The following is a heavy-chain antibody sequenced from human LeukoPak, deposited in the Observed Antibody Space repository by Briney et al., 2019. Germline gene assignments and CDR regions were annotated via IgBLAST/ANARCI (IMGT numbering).Heavy chain of an antibody. V-gene: IGHV4-38-2*01. Sequence: SETLSLTCGVSDYSISSDYYWGWIRQPPGKGLEWIGSIYHSGTAYYNPSLNSRVTISVDTSKNQFSLKLNSVTAADPAVYYCARVWGYTYGYFDYWGQGTLVTVSS. J-gene: IGHJ4*02. CDR3: ARVWGYTYGYFDY. CDR2: IYHSGTA. D-gene: IGHD5-18*01. CDR1: DYSISSDYY.